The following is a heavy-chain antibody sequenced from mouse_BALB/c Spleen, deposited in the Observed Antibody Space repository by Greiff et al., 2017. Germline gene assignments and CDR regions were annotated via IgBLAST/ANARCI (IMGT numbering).Heavy chain of an antibody. CDR3: AAYDYDEESWFAY. J-gene: IGHJ3*01. D-gene: IGHD2-4*01. CDR2: ISSGGST. V-gene: IGHV5-6-5*01. Sequence: EVKLMESGGGLVKPGGSLKLSCAASGFTFSSYAMSWVRQTPEKRLEWVASISSGGSTYYPDSVKGRFTISRDNARNILYLQMSSLRSEDTAMYYCAAYDYDEESWFAYWGQGTLVTVSA. CDR1: GFTFSSYA.